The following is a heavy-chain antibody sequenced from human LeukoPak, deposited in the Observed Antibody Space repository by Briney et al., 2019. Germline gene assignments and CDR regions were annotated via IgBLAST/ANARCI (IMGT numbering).Heavy chain of an antibody. CDR1: GFTFSSYW. CDR3: AGSYGCNSAFDY. D-gene: IGHD4-23*01. Sequence: PGGSLRLSCAASGFTFSSYWMHWVRQVPGKGLVWVSRVNSDGSSTTYADSVKGRFTISRDNAKNTLYLQMNSLRAEDTAVYYCAGSYGCNSAFDYWGQGTLVTVSS. CDR2: VNSDGSST. V-gene: IGHV3-74*01. J-gene: IGHJ4*02.